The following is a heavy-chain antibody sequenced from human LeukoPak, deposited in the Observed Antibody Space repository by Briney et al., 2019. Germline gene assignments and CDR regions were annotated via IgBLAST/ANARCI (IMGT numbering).Heavy chain of an antibody. V-gene: IGHV4-59*01. Sequence: SSETLSLTCTVSGGSISTYYWKWLRQPRGKGVEWIGYIYYSGTTNYNASLERRVSISVDTSKNQFSLHLSSVTAADTAVYYCARGRKYTSGYRVTELGSGYSDYWGQGTLVTVSS. CDR2: IYYSGTT. J-gene: IGHJ4*02. D-gene: IGHD5-18*01. CDR1: GGSISTYY. CDR3: ARGRKYTSGYRVTELGSGYSDY.